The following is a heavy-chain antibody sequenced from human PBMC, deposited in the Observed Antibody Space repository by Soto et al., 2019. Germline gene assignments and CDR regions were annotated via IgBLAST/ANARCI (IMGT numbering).Heavy chain of an antibody. V-gene: IGHV3-23*01. D-gene: IGHD6-19*01. Sequence: GGSLRLSCAASGFTFSSYAMSWVRQAPGKGLEWVPAISGSGGSTYYADSVKGRFTISRDNSKNTLYLQMNSLRAEDTAVYYCVRNTGRVVAGILDYWGQGTLVTVSS. J-gene: IGHJ4*02. CDR3: VRNTGRVVAGILDY. CDR1: GFTFSSYA. CDR2: ISGSGGST.